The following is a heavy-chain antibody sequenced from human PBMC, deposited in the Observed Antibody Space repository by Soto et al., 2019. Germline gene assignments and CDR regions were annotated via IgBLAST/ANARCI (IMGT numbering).Heavy chain of an antibody. CDR3: ARDSSSIGSSRRIDY. Sequence: SETLSLTCAVSGGSISSSNWWSWVRQPPGKGLEWIGEIYHSGSTNYNPSLKSRVTISVDKSKNQFSLKLSSVTAADTAVYYCARDSSSIGSSRRIDYWGQGTLVTVSS. CDR1: GGSISSSNW. D-gene: IGHD2-15*01. J-gene: IGHJ4*02. V-gene: IGHV4-4*02. CDR2: IYHSGST.